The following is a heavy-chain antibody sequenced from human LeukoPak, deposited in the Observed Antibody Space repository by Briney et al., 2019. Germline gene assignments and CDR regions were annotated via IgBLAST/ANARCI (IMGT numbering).Heavy chain of an antibody. D-gene: IGHD3-10*01. CDR1: GGSISSSSYY. J-gene: IGHJ5*02. V-gene: IGHV4-39*07. Sequence: SETLSLTCTVSGGSISSSSYYWGWIRQPPGKGLEWIGSIYYSGSTYYNPSLKSRVTISVDTSKNQFSLKLSSVTAADTAVYYCARGDGITPWGQGTLVTVSS. CDR3: ARGDGITP. CDR2: IYYSGST.